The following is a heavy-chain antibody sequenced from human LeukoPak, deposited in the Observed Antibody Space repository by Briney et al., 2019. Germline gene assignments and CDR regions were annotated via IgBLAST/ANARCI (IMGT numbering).Heavy chain of an antibody. CDR3: ARTRYNSGGGDY. J-gene: IGHJ4*02. D-gene: IGHD6-19*01. CDR1: GFTFSAYG. V-gene: IGHV3-33*01. Sequence: GRSLRLSCAVSGFTFSAYGMHCVRQAPGKGLEWVAVIWYDGTNKYYADSVEGRFTISRDNSKNTLYLQMNSLRAEDTAVYYCARTRYNSGGGDYWGQGTPVTVSP. CDR2: IWYDGTNK.